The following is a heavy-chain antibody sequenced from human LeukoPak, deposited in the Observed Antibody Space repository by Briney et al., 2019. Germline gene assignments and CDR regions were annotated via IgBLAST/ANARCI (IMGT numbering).Heavy chain of an antibody. V-gene: IGHV3-30-3*01. CDR1: GFTFSSYT. CDR3: ARDRDYYDSSGPYAFDI. Sequence: GRSLRLSCAASGFTFSSYTMHWVRQAPGKGLEWVALISYDGNNKYNADSVKGRFTISRDNSKNTLYLQMNSLRAEDTAVYYCARDRDYYDSSGPYAFDIWGQGTMVTVSS. CDR2: ISYDGNNK. J-gene: IGHJ3*02. D-gene: IGHD3-22*01.